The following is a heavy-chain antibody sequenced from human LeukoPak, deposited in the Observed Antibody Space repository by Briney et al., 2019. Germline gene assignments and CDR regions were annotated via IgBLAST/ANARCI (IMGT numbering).Heavy chain of an antibody. D-gene: IGHD3-16*02. CDR3: ARALFEWGSYRDVFDI. Sequence: ASVKVSCKASGYTFTSYGISWVRQAPGQGLEWMGCINPNSGGTIYAQKFQGRVTMTRETPISTAYMELSRLRSDDTAVYYCARALFEWGSYRDVFDIWGQGTMVTVSS. CDR1: GYTFTSYG. CDR2: INPNSGGT. J-gene: IGHJ3*02. V-gene: IGHV1-2*02.